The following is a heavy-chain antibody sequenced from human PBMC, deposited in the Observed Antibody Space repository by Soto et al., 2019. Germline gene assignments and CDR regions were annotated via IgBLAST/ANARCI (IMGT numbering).Heavy chain of an antibody. CDR3: ARARSSGWDTYYFDY. CDR2: IYSGGST. J-gene: IGHJ4*02. V-gene: IGHV3-53*01. CDR1: GFTVISNY. D-gene: IGHD6-19*01. Sequence: GGSLRLSCAASGFTVISNYMSWVRQAPGKGLEWVSVIYSGGSTYYADSVKGRFTISRDNSKNTLYLQMNSLRAEDTAVYYCARARSSGWDTYYFDYWGQGTLVTVSS.